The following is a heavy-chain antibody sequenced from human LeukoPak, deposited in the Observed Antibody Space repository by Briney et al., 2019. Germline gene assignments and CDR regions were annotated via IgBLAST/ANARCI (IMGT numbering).Heavy chain of an antibody. D-gene: IGHD6-13*01. CDR1: GFNFNNYN. CDR3: AREPTYSSSWYTSCDY. Sequence: GSLRLSCAASGFNFNNYNMNWVRQAPGKGLEWVSYITLSSSSIYYADSVKGRFTISRDNAKNSLYLQMNSLRAEDTAVYYCAREPTYSSSWYTSCDYWGQGTLVTVSS. J-gene: IGHJ4*02. V-gene: IGHV3-48*01. CDR2: ITLSSSSI.